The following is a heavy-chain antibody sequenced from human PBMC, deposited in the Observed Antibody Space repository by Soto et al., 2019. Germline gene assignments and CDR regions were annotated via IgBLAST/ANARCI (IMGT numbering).Heavy chain of an antibody. CDR1: GGSFSGYY. V-gene: IGHV4-34*01. CDR2: INHSGST. J-gene: IGHJ6*03. CDR3: ARMRKPYSSSSKSFYYYYYYMDV. D-gene: IGHD6-6*01. Sequence: SETLSLTCAVYGGSFSGYYWSWIRQPPGKGLEWIGEINHSGSTNYNPSLKSRVTISVDTSKNQFSLKLSSVTAADTAVYYCARMRKPYSSSSKSFYYYYYYMDVWGKGPTVTAP.